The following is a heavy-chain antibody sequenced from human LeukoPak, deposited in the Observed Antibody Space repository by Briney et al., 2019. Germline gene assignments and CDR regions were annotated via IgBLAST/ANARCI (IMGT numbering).Heavy chain of an antibody. V-gene: IGHV4-4*07. CDR3: ARIAYSSSTDY. CDR2: IYTSGST. J-gene: IGHJ4*02. CDR1: GGSISSYY. D-gene: IGHD6-6*01. Sequence: PSETLSLTCTVSGGSISSYYWSWIRQPAGKGLEWIGRIYTSGSTNYNPSLKSRVTISVDTSKNQFSLKLSSVSAADTAVYYCARIAYSSSTDYWGQGTLVTVSS.